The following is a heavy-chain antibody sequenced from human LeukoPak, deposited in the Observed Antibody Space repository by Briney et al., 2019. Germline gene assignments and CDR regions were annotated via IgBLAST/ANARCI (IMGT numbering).Heavy chain of an antibody. CDR2: IYHSGST. Sequence: SETLSLTCSVSGYSVSSGYYWGWIRQPPGKGLEWIGSIYHSGSTYYNPSLKSRVTISVDTSKNQFSLKLSSVTAADMAVYYCARSHAFDIWGQGTMVTVSS. CDR3: ARSHAFDI. V-gene: IGHV4-38-2*02. CDR1: GYSVSSGYY. J-gene: IGHJ3*02.